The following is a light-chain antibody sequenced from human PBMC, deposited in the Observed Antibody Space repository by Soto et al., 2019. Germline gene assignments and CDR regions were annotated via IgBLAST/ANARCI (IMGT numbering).Light chain of an antibody. CDR2: DVT. Sequence: QSALTQPASVSGSPGQSITISCTGTSSDVGGYNYVSWYQQHPGKVPKLIIYDVTKRPSGVSDRFSASKSGNTASLTISGLQAEDEADYYCSSYAGLATYVLFGGGTKLTVL. CDR3: SSYAGLATYVL. V-gene: IGLV2-23*02. J-gene: IGLJ2*01. CDR1: SSDVGGYNY.